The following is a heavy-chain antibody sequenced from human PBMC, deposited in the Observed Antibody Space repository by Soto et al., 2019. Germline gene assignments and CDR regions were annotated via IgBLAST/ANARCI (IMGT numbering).Heavy chain of an antibody. CDR3: ARDGGSSWYAGTNWFDP. CDR1: GYTFTSYG. V-gene: IGHV1-18*01. CDR2: ISAYNGNT. D-gene: IGHD6-13*01. Sequence: QVQLVQSGAEVKKPGASVKVSCKASGYTFTSYGISWVRQAPGQGLEWMGWISAYNGNTNYAQKLQGRVTMTTDTSXSXXYRELRSLRSDDTAVYYCARDGGSSWYAGTNWFDPWGQGTLVTVSS. J-gene: IGHJ5*02.